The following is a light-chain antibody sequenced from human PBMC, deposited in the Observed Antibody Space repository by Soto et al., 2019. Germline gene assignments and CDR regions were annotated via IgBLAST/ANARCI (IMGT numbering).Light chain of an antibody. J-gene: IGKJ5*01. CDR3: QQRSNWPIT. Sequence: IVMRQSPATLSVNPGERATLSCRASQSVSSSLAWYQQKPGQAPRLLIYGTSSRATGIPARFSGSGSGTEFTLTISSLQSEDFAVYYCQQRSNWPITFGLGTRLEI. CDR1: QSVSSS. V-gene: IGKV3-15*01. CDR2: GTS.